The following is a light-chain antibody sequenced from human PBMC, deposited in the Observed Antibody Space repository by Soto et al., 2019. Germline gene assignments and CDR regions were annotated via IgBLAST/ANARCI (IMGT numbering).Light chain of an antibody. CDR2: DVT. CDR3: SSYAGSSIPVA. J-gene: IGLJ2*01. CDR1: SSEVGGYNF. Sequence: QSALTQPPSASGSPGQSVTSSCTGASSEVGGYNFVSWYQQHPGKAPKLMIYDVTKRPSGVPDRFSGSKSGNTASLTVSGLQVDDEADYYCSSYAGSSIPVAFGGGTKLTVL. V-gene: IGLV2-8*01.